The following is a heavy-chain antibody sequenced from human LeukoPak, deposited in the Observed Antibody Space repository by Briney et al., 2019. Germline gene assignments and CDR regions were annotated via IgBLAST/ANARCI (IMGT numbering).Heavy chain of an antibody. J-gene: IGHJ6*03. D-gene: IGHD3-3*01. CDR2: ISAYNGNT. CDR3: ARATYYDFWRGYSHGYYYYYYMDV. V-gene: IGHV1-18*01. Sequence: PLASVKVSCKASGYTFTSYGIRWVRQAPGQGLEGMGWISAYNGNTNYAQKLQGRVTMTTDTSTSTAYMELSSLRSEDTAVYYCARATYYDFWRGYSHGYYYYYYMDVWGKGTTVTISS. CDR1: GYTFTSYG.